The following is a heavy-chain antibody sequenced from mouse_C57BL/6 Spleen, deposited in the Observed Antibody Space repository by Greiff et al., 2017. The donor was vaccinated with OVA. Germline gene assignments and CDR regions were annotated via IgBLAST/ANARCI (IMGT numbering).Heavy chain of an antibody. CDR2: IYPGSGST. J-gene: IGHJ2*01. CDR1: GYTFTSYW. Sequence: QVQLQQPGAELVKPGASVKMSCKASGYTFTSYWITWVKQRPGQGLEWIGDIYPGSGSTNYNEKFKSKATLTVDTSSSTAYMQLSSLTSEDSAVYDCARGIDGYSSFDDWGQGTTLTVSS. CDR3: ARGIDGYSSFDD. D-gene: IGHD2-3*01. V-gene: IGHV1-55*01.